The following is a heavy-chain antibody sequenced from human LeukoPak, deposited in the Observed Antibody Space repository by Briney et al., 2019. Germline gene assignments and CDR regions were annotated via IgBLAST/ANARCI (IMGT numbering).Heavy chain of an antibody. J-gene: IGHJ5*02. CDR1: GFPISSGFS. CDR3: ARVGAIPGIDL. D-gene: IGHD3-16*01. CDR2: ISYSATT. Sequence: PSETLSLTCAVFGFPISSGFSWAWIRQSPGKGLEWIASISYSATTYYKPSLESRLFISADTSNNQFSVRLTSVTAADTAVYYGARVGAIPGIDLWGQGILVTVSS. V-gene: IGHV4-38-2*01.